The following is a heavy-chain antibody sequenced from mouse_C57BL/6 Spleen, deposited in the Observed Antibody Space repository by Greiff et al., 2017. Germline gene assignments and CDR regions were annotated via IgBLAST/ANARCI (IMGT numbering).Heavy chain of an antibody. CDR2: ISSGSSTI. D-gene: IGHD1-1*01. CDR1: GFTFSDYG. CDR3: ARRHYYGSVGY. V-gene: IGHV5-17*01. Sequence: EVKLVESGGGLVKPGGSLKLSCAASGFTFSDYGMHWVRQAPEKGLEWVAYISSGSSTIYYADTVKGRFTISRDNAKNTLFLQMTSLRSEDTAMYYCARRHYYGSVGYWGQGTTLTVSS. J-gene: IGHJ2*01.